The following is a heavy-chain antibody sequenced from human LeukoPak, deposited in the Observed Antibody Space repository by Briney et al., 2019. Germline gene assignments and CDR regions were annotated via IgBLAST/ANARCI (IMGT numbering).Heavy chain of an antibody. CDR2: IYTSGST. D-gene: IGHD2-2*01. CDR1: GGSISSYY. CDR3: ARHDLVVVPAAD. Sequence: SETLSLTCTVSGGSISSYYWSWIRQPAGKGREWIGRIYTSGSTNYNPSLKSRVTMSVDTSKNQFSLKLSSVTAADTAVYYCARHDLVVVPAADWGQGTLVTVSS. J-gene: IGHJ4*02. V-gene: IGHV4-4*07.